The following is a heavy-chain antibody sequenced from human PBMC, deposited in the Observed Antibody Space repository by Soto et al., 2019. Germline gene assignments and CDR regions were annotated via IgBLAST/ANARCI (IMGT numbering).Heavy chain of an antibody. J-gene: IGHJ5*02. CDR3: SIDLPRYSEALNNWFDP. Sequence: SVKVSFKASGYTFTGYYMNWVRQAPGQGLEWMGRINPIIGITNYAQKFQGRVTITADKSMSTAYMELSSLRSEDTAVYYCSIDLPRYSEALNNWFDPWGQGTLVTVSS. CDR2: INPIIGIT. CDR1: GYTFTGYY. D-gene: IGHD4-4*01. V-gene: IGHV1-69*04.